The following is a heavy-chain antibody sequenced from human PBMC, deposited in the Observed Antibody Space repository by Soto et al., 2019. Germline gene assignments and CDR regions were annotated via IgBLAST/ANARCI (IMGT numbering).Heavy chain of an antibody. CDR1: GGSISSSNW. J-gene: IGHJ4*02. CDR2: IYHSGST. V-gene: IGHV4-4*02. CDR3: AGLGELSFSPVGY. Sequence: QVQLQESGPGLVKPSGTLCLTCAVSGGSISSSNWWSWVRQPPAKGLEWIGEIYHSGSTNYNPSLKSRVTISVDKSKNQFSLKLSSVTAADTAVYYCAGLGELSFSPVGYWGQGTLVTVSS. D-gene: IGHD3-16*02.